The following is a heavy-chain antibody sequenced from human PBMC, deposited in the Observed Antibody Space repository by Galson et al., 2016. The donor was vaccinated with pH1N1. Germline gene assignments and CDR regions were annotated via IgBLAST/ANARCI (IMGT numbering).Heavy chain of an antibody. CDR1: GFIFVSYA. D-gene: IGHD6-19*01. J-gene: IGHJ5*02. Sequence: SLRLSCAASGFIFVSYAMTWVRQAPGKGLEWVSSISGSGVGSYYADSVKGRFTISRDNSKNTLYPQMNSLRAEGTAVYYCAKAKVASSDWYGGCFEPWGQGTLVTVSS. V-gene: IGHV3-23*01. CDR2: ISGSGVGS. CDR3: AKAKVASSDWYGGCFEP.